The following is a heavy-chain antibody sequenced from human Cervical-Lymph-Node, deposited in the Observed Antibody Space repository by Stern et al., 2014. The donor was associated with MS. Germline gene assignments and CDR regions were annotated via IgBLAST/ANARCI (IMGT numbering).Heavy chain of an antibody. CDR1: GYTFINYY. V-gene: IGHV1-2*02. CDR2: INPNSGTT. CDR3: TRGIRYSASGNAPAFDI. D-gene: IGHD1-26*01. Sequence: QVQLVQSGAEVKKPGASLKVSCKASGYTFINYYIHWVRQAPGQGLEWMGWINPNSGTTNYAQKFQGRVTMTRDTSITTTYMELSSLKSDDTAVYYCTRGIRYSASGNAPAFDIWGQGTMVTVSS. J-gene: IGHJ3*02.